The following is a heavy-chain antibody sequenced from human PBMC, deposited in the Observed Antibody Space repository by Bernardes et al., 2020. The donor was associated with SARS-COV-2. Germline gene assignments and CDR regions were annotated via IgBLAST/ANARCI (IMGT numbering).Heavy chain of an antibody. V-gene: IGHV4-61*02. CDR1: GGSISSGSYY. D-gene: IGHD2-21*02. CDR3: ARDGAYCGGDCYFPTYWYFDN. J-gene: IGHJ2*01. CDR2: IYTSGST. Sequence: SETLSLTCTVSGGSISSGSYYWSWIRQPAGKGLEWIGRIYTSGSTNYNPSLKSRVTISVDTSKNQFSLKLSSVTAADTAVYYCARDGAYCGGDCYFPTYWYFDNWGSGTLVTVSS.